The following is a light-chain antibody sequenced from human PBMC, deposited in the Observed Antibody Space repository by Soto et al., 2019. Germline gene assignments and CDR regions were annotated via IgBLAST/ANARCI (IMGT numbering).Light chain of an antibody. CDR1: QDISSW. CDR3: QQANSFPLT. V-gene: IGKV1-12*01. CDR2: AAS. Sequence: DIQMTQSPSSVCASVGDRVTITCRASQDISSWLAWYQQKPGKAPKLLIYAASSVHSGVPARFSGSDSGTDFTLTISSVQPEDSATYYCQQANSFPLTFGGGTKVEI. J-gene: IGKJ4*01.